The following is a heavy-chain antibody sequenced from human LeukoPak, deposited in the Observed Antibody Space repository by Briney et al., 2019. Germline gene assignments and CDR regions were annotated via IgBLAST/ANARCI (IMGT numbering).Heavy chain of an antibody. J-gene: IGHJ3*01. Sequence: GGSLRLSCAASGFTFSSYSMNWVRQAPGKGLEWVSSISSSSSYIYYADSVKGRFTISRDNSKNTLYLQMNSLRAEDTAVYYCARDRDYYDSSGYYGYDAFDVWDQGTMVTVSS. CDR2: ISSSSSYI. CDR1: GFTFSSYS. D-gene: IGHD3-22*01. CDR3: ARDRDYYDSSGYYGYDAFDV. V-gene: IGHV3-21*01.